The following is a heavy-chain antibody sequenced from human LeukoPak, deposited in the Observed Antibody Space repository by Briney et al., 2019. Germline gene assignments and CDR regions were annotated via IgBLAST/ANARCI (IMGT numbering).Heavy chain of an antibody. CDR1: GGSISSYY. D-gene: IGHD5-12*01. J-gene: IGHJ4*02. CDR3: ARETATGYFDY. V-gene: IGHV4-59*01. CDR2: IYYSGST. Sequence: SETLSLTCTVSGGSISSYYWSWIQQPPGKRLEWIGYIYYSGSTNYNPSLKSRVTISVDTSKNQFSLKLSSVTAADTAVYYCARETATGYFDYWGQGTLVTVSS.